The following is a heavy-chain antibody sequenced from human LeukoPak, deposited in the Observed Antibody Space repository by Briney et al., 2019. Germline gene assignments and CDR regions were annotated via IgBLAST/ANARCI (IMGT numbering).Heavy chain of an antibody. CDR1: GGSISSSSYY. CDR3: ARLVNYFDY. V-gene: IGHV4-39*01. Sequence: SETLSLTCTVSGGSISSSSYYWGWIRQPPGKGLEWIGSIYYSGSTYYNPSLKSRVTISVDTSKNQFSLKLSSVTAADTAVYYCARLVNYFDYWGQGTLVTVSS. J-gene: IGHJ4*02. CDR2: IYYSGST. D-gene: IGHD2-2*01.